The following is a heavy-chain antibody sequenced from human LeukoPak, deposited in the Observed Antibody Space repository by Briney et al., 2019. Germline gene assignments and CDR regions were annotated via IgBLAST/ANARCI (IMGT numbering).Heavy chain of an antibody. V-gene: IGHV3-7*01. J-gene: IGHJ4*02. CDR3: ARWRGLQSEFDC. CDR1: GFTFSSHS. D-gene: IGHD5-24*01. Sequence: PWGSLRLSCAASGFTFSSHSMGWVRQAPGKGLECVATIGLDGAQKDFVDSVKGRFTLSRDNAKNSLFLEMNRLRVEDTAVYYCARWRGLQSEFDCWGQGTLVTVSS. CDR2: IGLDGAQK.